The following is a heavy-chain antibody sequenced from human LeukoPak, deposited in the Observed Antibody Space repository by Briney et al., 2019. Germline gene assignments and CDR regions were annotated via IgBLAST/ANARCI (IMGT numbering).Heavy chain of an antibody. CDR3: ARAAARPLYNWFDP. Sequence: SETLSFTCTVSGGSISSYYWSWIRQPPGKGLEWIGYIYYSGSTNYNPSLKSRVTISVDTSKNQFSLKLSSVTAADTAVYYCARAAARPLYNWFDPWGQGTLVTVSS. V-gene: IGHV4-59*01. CDR2: IYYSGST. D-gene: IGHD6-6*01. J-gene: IGHJ5*02. CDR1: GGSISSYY.